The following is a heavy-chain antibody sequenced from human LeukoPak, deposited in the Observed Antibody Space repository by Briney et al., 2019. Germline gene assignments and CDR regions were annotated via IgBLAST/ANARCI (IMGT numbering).Heavy chain of an antibody. D-gene: IGHD3-9*01. CDR1: GFTFSDSA. CDR3: AGDYNSLTGLNY. Sequence: GGSLRLSCAASGFTFSDSAMHWVRQASGKGLEWLGRIRTQANNDATEYGASVKGRFIISRDDSRNTAYLQMNSLKTEDTAVYYCAGDYNSLTGLNYWGQGTLVTVSS. CDR2: IRTQANNDAT. J-gene: IGHJ4*02. V-gene: IGHV3-73*01.